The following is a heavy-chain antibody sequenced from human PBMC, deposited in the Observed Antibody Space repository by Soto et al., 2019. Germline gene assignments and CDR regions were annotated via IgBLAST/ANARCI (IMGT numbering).Heavy chain of an antibody. Sequence: ASVKVSCKASGGTFSSYAISWVRQAPGQGLEWMGGIIPIFGTANYAQKFQGRVTITADKSTSTAYMELSSLRSEDTAVYYCAREGTFPPTFFDICGQGTMVTVSS. D-gene: IGHD1-7*01. J-gene: IGHJ3*02. CDR3: AREGTFPPTFFDI. CDR2: IIPIFGTA. CDR1: GGTFSSYA. V-gene: IGHV1-69*06.